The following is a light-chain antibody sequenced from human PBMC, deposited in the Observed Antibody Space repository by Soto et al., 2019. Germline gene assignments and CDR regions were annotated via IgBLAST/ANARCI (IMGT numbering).Light chain of an antibody. J-gene: IGKJ4*01. CDR2: STS. Sequence: DIQMTQSPSSVSASVGDRVTITCRASEDIGSWLAWYQQKPGQAPNLLIYSTSSLQSGPPSRFGGCRSGTDFTLTISSLQPEDIATYYCQQANTFPLTFGGGTKVEIK. V-gene: IGKV1-12*01. CDR3: QQANTFPLT. CDR1: EDIGSW.